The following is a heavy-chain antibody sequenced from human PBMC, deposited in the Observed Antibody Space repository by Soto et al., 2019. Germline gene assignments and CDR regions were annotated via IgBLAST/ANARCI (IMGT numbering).Heavy chain of an antibody. CDR3: ARHTPAISISDH. CDR2: IYYSGRT. D-gene: IGHD2-15*01. CDR1: GGYISSSSYY. V-gene: IGHV4-39*01. Sequence: QLQLQESGPGLVKPSETLSLTCTVSGGYISSSSYYWGWIRQPPGKGLEWIGRIYYSGRTYYNPSLMSRVTISVDTSKNQFSLKLRSVTAADTAVYYCARHTPAISISDHCGPGTLVTVSS. J-gene: IGHJ4*02.